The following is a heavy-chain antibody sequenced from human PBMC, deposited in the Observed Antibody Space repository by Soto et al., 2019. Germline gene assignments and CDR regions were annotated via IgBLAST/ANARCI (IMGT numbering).Heavy chain of an antibody. V-gene: IGHV4-39*01. Sequence: SETLSLTCTVSGGSISSSSYHWGWIRQPPGKGLEWIGSIYYTGTTYYNPSLKSRITISVDTSKNQFSLKLSSVTAADTAVYYCARSISVAMDFWGQGSLVTVX. J-gene: IGHJ4*02. CDR1: GGSISSSSYH. CDR2: IYYTGTT. D-gene: IGHD6-19*01. CDR3: ARSISVAMDF.